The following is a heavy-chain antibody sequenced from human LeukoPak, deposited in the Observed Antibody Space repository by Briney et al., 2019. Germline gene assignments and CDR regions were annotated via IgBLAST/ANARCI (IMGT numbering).Heavy chain of an antibody. J-gene: IGHJ4*02. V-gene: IGHV1-18*01. CDR1: GYTFTSYG. D-gene: IGHD4-17*01. Sequence: ASVKVSCKASGYTFTSYGISWVRQAPGQGLEWMGWISAYNGNTNYAQKLQGRVTMTTDTSTSTAYMELRSLRSDDTAVYYCASPAYGDHPFDYWGQGTLVTVSS. CDR3: ASPAYGDHPFDY. CDR2: ISAYNGNT.